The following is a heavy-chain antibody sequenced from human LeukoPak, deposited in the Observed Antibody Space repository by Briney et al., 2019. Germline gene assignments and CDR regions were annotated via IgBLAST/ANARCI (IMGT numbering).Heavy chain of an antibody. CDR3: ARGLYSSSSGLFDY. Sequence: SETLSLTCAVYGGSFSGYYWSWIRQPPGKGLEWIGYIYYSGSTNYNPSLKSRVTISEDTSKNQFSLKLSSVTAADTAVYYCARGLYSSSSGLFDYWGQGTLVTVSS. CDR2: IYYSGST. V-gene: IGHV4-59*01. CDR1: GGSFSGYY. J-gene: IGHJ4*02. D-gene: IGHD6-6*01.